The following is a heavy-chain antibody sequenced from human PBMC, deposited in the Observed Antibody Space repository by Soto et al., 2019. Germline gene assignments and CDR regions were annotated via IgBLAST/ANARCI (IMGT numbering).Heavy chain of an antibody. V-gene: IGHV3-48*03. CDR1: GFTFSDYE. CDR3: VRRMASPDQ. Sequence: PGGSLRLSCPASGFTFSDYEMNWVRQAPGKGLEWVSYITSGGRSIYYADSVKGRFIISRDNAENSLYLQMNSLRPEDTAVYYCVRRMASPDQWGQGTLVTVSS. CDR2: ITSGGRSI. J-gene: IGHJ4*02. D-gene: IGHD2-15*01.